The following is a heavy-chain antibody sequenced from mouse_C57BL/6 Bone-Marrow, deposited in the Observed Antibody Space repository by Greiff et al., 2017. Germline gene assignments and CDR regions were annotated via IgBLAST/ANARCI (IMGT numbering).Heavy chain of an antibody. Sequence: EVMLVESGAELVRPGASVKLSCTASGFNIKDDYMPWVKQRPEQGLEWIGWIEPENGDTEYASKLQGKATITADTSSNSAYLQLSSLTSEDTAIYYCTPIYFAMDYWGQGTSVTVSS. CDR1: GFNIKDDY. CDR2: IEPENGDT. V-gene: IGHV14-4*01. CDR3: TPIYFAMDY. D-gene: IGHD6-5*01. J-gene: IGHJ4*01.